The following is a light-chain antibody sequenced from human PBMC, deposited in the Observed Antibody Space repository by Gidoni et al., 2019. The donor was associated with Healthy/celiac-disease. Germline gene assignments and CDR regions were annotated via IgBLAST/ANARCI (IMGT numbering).Light chain of an antibody. CDR1: QGISSY. CDR3: HQYYSYPHT. Sequence: AIRMTQSPSSFSASTGTRVTITCRASQGISSYLAWYQQKPGKALKLLLYSESTLQSGVPSRFSGSGSGTDFTLTISWLQSEDFATYYCHQYYSYPHTFGGXTKVEIK. V-gene: IGKV1-8*01. J-gene: IGKJ4*01. CDR2: SES.